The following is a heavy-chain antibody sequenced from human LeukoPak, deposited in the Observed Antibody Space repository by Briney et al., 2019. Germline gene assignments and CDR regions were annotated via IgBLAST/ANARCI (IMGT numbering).Heavy chain of an antibody. CDR2: IYYSGST. V-gene: IGHV4-39*07. J-gene: IGHJ4*02. D-gene: IGHD5-24*01. CDR3: ARNRDGYNSFDY. CDR1: GDSISSSAYY. Sequence: SETLSLTCSVSGDSISSSAYYWGWIRQPPGKGLEWIGSIYYSGSTYYTPSLRSRVTISVDTSKNHFSLKLSSVTAADTAVYYCARNRDGYNSFDYWGQGTLVTVSS.